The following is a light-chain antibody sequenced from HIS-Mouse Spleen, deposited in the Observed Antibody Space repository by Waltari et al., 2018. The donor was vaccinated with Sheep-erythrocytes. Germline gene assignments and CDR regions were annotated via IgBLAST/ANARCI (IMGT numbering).Light chain of an antibody. CDR1: SSDVGSYNL. CDR2: EGS. Sequence: QSALTQPASVSGSPGQSFTISCTGTSSDVGSYNLVSWYQQHPGKAPKRMIDEGSKRPSGVSNRFSGSKSGNTASLTISGLQAEDEADYYCCSYAGSSTPWVFGGGTKLTVL. CDR3: CSYAGSSTPWV. J-gene: IGLJ3*02. V-gene: IGLV2-23*01.